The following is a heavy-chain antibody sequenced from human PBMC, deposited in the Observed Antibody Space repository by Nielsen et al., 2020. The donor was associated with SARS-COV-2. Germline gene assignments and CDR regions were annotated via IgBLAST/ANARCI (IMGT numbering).Heavy chain of an antibody. CDR1: GGSISSSNW. D-gene: IGHD2/OR15-2a*01. Sequence: GSLRLSCAVSGGSISSSNWWSWVRQPPGKGLEWIGEIYHSGSTNYNPSLKSRVTISEDKSKNQFSLKLSSVTAADTAVYYCARLWDDFRIPHTFDPWGQGTLVTVSS. J-gene: IGHJ5*02. CDR2: IYHSGST. V-gene: IGHV4-4*02. CDR3: ARLWDDFRIPHTFDP.